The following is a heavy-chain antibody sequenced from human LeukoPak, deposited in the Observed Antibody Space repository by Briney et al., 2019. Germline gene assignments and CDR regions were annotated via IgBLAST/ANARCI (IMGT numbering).Heavy chain of an antibody. Sequence: GGSLRLSCAASGFTVSSNYMSWVRQAPGKGLEWVSLIYSGGSTYYADSVKGRFTISRDNSKNTLYLQMNSLRAEDTAVYYCAREDCGGDCYPYYYYGMDVWGQGTTVTVSS. CDR3: AREDCGGDCYPYYYYGMDV. V-gene: IGHV3-53*05. J-gene: IGHJ6*02. CDR2: IYSGGST. CDR1: GFTVSSNY. D-gene: IGHD2-21*02.